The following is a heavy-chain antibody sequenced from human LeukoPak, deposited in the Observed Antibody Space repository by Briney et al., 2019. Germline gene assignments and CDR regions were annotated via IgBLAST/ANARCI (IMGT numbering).Heavy chain of an antibody. V-gene: IGHV4-4*09. CDR1: GGPISSYY. CDR3: AGSYYDSSGYPPFDY. J-gene: IGHJ4*02. CDR2: IYTSGST. D-gene: IGHD3-22*01. Sequence: PSETLSLTCTVSGGPISSYYWSWIRQPPGKGLEGIGYIYTSGSTNYNPSLKSRVTISVDTSKNQFSLKLSSVTAADTAVYYCAGSYYDSSGYPPFDYWGQGTLVTVSS.